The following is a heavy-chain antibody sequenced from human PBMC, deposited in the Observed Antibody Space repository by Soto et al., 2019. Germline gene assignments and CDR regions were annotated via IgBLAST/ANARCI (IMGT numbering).Heavy chain of an antibody. CDR1: GFTFSSYA. CDR2: ISYDGSNK. Sequence: PGGSLRLSCAVSGFTFSSYAMHWVRQAPGKGLEWVAVISYDGSNKYYADSVKGRFTISRDNSKNTLYLQMNSLRAEDTAVYYCARHPERIAQIGWFDPWGQGTLVTVSS. CDR3: ARHPERIAQIGWFDP. V-gene: IGHV3-30-3*01. J-gene: IGHJ5*02. D-gene: IGHD6-13*01.